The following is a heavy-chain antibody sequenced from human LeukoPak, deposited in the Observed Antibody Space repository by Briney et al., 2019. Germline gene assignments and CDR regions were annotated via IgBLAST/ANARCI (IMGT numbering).Heavy chain of an antibody. J-gene: IGHJ6*03. V-gene: IGHV3-21*01. Sequence: GGSLRLSCAASGFTFSSYSMNWVRQAQGKGLEWVSSISSSSSYIYYADSVKGRFTISRDNAKNSLYLQMNSLRAEDTAVYYCAREPRDYYYYMDVWGKGTTVTVSS. CDR1: GFTFSSYS. CDR3: AREPRDYYYYMDV. CDR2: ISSSSSYI.